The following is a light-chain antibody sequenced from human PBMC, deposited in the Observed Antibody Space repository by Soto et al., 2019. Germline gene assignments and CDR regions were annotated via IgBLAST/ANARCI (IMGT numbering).Light chain of an antibody. CDR1: SSDVGGYNF. Sequence: QSALTQPASVSGSPGQSITISCTGTSSDVGGYNFVSWYQQHPGKAPKLMIYGVTNRPSGVSNRFSGPKSGNTASLTISGLQAEDEADYYCSSSTSSSTVMFGGGTKVTVL. J-gene: IGLJ3*02. CDR3: SSSTSSSTVM. V-gene: IGLV2-14*01. CDR2: GVT.